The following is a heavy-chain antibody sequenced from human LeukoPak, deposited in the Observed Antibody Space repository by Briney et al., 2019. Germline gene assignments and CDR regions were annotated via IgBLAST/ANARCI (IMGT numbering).Heavy chain of an antibody. Sequence: GGSLRLSCAASGFTFSSYWMSWVRQAPGKGLEWAANISPDGSGTFYVDSVKGRFTIPRDNAKNSLYLQINSLRVEDSAVYYCVRSIDYWGQGTLVTVSS. V-gene: IGHV3-7*01. CDR1: GFTFSSYW. CDR2: ISPDGSGT. J-gene: IGHJ4*02. CDR3: VRSIDY.